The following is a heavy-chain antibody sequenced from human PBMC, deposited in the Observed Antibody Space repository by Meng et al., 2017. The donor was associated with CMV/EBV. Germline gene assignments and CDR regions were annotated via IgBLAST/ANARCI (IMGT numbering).Heavy chain of an antibody. CDR2: IYYSGST. J-gene: IGHJ5*02. D-gene: IGHD1-26*01. CDR3: ARGVGGWFDP. V-gene: IGHV4-39*07. Sequence: QLQLQESGPGLVKPSEVLALTCTVSGGSSSSRSYYWGWIRQPPGKGLEWIGSIYYSGSTYYNPSLKSRVTISVDTSKNQFSLKLSSVTAADTAVYYCARGVGGWFDPWGQGTLVTVSS. CDR1: GGSSSSRSYY.